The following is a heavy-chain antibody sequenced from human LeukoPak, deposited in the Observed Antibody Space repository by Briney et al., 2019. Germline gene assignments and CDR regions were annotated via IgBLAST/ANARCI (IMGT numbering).Heavy chain of an antibody. CDR3: AREVAAAGTRWFDP. CDR1: GGSISSYY. CDR2: IYTSGST. D-gene: IGHD6-13*01. V-gene: IGHV4-4*07. J-gene: IGHJ5*02. Sequence: SETLSLTCSVSGGSISSYYWSWIRQPAGKGREWIGRIYTSGSTNYSPSLKSRVTMSVDTSKNQFSLTLSSVTAADTAVYYCAREVAAAGTRWFDPWGQGTLVTVSS.